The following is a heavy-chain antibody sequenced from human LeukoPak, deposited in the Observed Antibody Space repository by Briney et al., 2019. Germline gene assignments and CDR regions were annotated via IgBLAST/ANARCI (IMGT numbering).Heavy chain of an antibody. D-gene: IGHD3-3*01. V-gene: IGHV4-39*07. CDR1: GASLSSSTYY. CDR2: LSYSGST. J-gene: IGHJ5*02. CDR3: ARRHYDFWSGYSKWFDP. Sequence: PSETLSLTCTVSGASLSSSTYYWGWIRQPPGTGLEWLGTLSYSGSTYYNPSLKSRVTMSVDTSKIHFSLKLSSVTAADTAVYYCARRHYDFWSGYSKWFDPWGQGTLVTVSS.